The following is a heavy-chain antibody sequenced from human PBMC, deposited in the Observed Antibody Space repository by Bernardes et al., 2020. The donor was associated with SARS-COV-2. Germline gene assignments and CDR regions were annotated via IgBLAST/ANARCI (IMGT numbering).Heavy chain of an antibody. J-gene: IGHJ4*02. CDR2: ISGSGGST. V-gene: IGHV3-23*01. Sequence: GGSLRLSCAASGFTFSNYAMSWVRQAPGKGLEWVSAISGSGGSTYYADSVKGRFTISRDNSKNTLYLQMNSLRAEDTAVYYCAKVGGDFWSGYYTYYFNYWGQGTLVTVSS. D-gene: IGHD3-3*01. CDR3: AKVGGDFWSGYYTYYFNY. CDR1: GFTFSNYA.